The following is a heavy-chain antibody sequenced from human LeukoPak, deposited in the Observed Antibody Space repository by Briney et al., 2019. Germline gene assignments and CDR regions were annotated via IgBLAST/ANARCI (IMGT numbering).Heavy chain of an antibody. CDR3: ARDPYSFDSDGYWGWFDP. Sequence: ASVKVSCKAFGNTFTDYFLHWLRQAPGQGLEWMAWINPKSGDTSYGQKFKGRVTLTSDTSITTAYMELNRLTSDDTALYFCARDPYSFDSDGYWGWFDPWGQGTLVTVSS. J-gene: IGHJ5*02. D-gene: IGHD3-22*01. CDR1: GNTFTDYF. V-gene: IGHV1-2*02. CDR2: INPKSGDT.